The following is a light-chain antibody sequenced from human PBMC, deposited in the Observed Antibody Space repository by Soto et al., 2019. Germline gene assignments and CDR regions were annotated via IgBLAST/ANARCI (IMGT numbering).Light chain of an antibody. CDR1: QSVGGSS. Sequence: TQSPGTLSLSPGERATVSCRASQSVGGSSLAWYQQRPGQAPRLLIYDTSKRATGIPDRFSGSGSGTDFTLTISRLEPEDFAVYYCQQYQNSPRTFGQGTKVEIK. V-gene: IGKV3-20*01. CDR2: DTS. J-gene: IGKJ1*01. CDR3: QQYQNSPRT.